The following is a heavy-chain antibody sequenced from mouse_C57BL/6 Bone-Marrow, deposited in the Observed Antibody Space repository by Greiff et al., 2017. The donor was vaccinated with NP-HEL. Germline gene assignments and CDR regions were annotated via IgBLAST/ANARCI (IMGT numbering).Heavy chain of an antibody. V-gene: IGHV1-26*01. CDR1: GYTFTDYY. Sequence: EVQLQQSGPELVKPGASVKISCKASGYTFTDYYMNWVKQSHGKSLEWIGDINPNNGGTSYNQKFKGKATLTVDKSSSTAYMELRSLTSEASAVYSCARGASYYQDYWGQGTTLTVSS. CDR3: ARGASYYQDY. CDR2: INPNNGGT. J-gene: IGHJ2*01. D-gene: IGHD2-12*01.